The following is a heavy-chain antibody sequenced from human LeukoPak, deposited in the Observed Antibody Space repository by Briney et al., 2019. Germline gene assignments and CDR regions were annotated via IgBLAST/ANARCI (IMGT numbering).Heavy chain of an antibody. CDR1: GDSVSSNSTA. CDR2: TYYGSNWYH. J-gene: IGHJ6*03. D-gene: IGHD3-10*01. V-gene: IGHV6-1*01. Sequence: SQTLSLTCAISGDSVSSNSTAWNWTRQSPSRGLEWLGRTYYGSNWYHDYAVSVNSRISIKPDTSKNRFSLQLNSVTPEDTAVYYCASGSPYNYYMDVWGKGTTVIVSS. CDR3: ASGSPYNYYMDV.